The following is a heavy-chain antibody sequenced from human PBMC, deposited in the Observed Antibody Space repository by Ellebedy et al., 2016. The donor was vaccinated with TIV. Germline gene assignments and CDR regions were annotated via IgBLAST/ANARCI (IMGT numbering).Heavy chain of an antibody. CDR3: ARDENDRVRSYYDY. V-gene: IGHV3-48*01. CDR2: ISSSSTI. CDR1: GFTFSTYS. D-gene: IGHD1-1*01. J-gene: IGHJ4*02. Sequence: GESLKISCAASGFTFSTYSMNWVRQAPGKGLEWVSYISSSSTIHYADSVKGRFTISSDNAKNSLYLQMNSLRAEDTAVYYCARDENDRVRSYYDYWGQGSQATVSS.